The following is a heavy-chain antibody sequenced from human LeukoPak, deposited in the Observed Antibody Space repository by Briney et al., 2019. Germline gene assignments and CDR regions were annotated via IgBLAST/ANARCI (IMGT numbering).Heavy chain of an antibody. J-gene: IGHJ1*01. CDR1: GGTFSSYA. V-gene: IGHV1-69*04. CDR2: IIPILGIA. D-gene: IGHD4-23*01. CDR3: AKGNRWELAEYFQH. Sequence: GASVKVSCKASGGTFSSYAISWVRQAPGQGLEWMGRIIPILGIANYAQKFQGRVTITADKSTSTAYMELSSLRSEDTAVYYCAKGNRWELAEYFQHWGQGTLVTVSS.